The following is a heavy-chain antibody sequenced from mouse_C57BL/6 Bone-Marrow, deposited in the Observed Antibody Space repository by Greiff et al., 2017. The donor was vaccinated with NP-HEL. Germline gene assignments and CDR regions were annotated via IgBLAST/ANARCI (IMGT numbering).Heavy chain of an antibody. Sequence: QVQLQQSGAELVRPGTSVKMSCKASGYTFTNYWIGWAKQRPGHGLEWIGDIYPGGGYTNYNEKFKGKATLTADKSSSTAYMQFSSLTSEDSAIYYGARSELTGTWYFDVWGTGTTVTVSS. CDR1: GYTFTNYW. D-gene: IGHD4-1*01. CDR3: ARSELTGTWYFDV. J-gene: IGHJ1*03. CDR2: IYPGGGYT. V-gene: IGHV1-63*01.